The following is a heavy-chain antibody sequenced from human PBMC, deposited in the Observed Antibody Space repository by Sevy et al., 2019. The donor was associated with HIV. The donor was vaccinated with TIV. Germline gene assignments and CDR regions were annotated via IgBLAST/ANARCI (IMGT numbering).Heavy chain of an antibody. Sequence: GGSLRLSCVASGFIFSNYDMNWVRQAPGKGLEWVSSISSASSYIYYADSVKGRFTVSRDDAKDSLYLQMSSLRAEDTVKYYCARALDYYDSGGYFYWGLGTLVTVSS. CDR3: ARALDYYDSGGYFY. CDR2: ISSASSYI. V-gene: IGHV3-21*01. D-gene: IGHD3-22*01. CDR1: GFIFSNYD. J-gene: IGHJ4*02.